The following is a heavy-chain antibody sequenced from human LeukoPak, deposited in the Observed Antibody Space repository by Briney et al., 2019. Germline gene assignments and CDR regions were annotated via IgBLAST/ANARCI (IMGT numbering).Heavy chain of an antibody. CDR2: IYYSGST. V-gene: IGHV4-59*01. Sequence: SETLSLTCTVSGGSISSYYWSWIRQPPGRGLEWIGYIYYSGSTNYNPSLKSRVTISVDTSKNQFSLKLSSVTAADTAVYYCARGSGGSGSFYYGMDVWGQGTTVTVSS. CDR3: ARGSGGSGSFYYGMDV. J-gene: IGHJ6*02. CDR1: GGSISSYY. D-gene: IGHD3-10*01.